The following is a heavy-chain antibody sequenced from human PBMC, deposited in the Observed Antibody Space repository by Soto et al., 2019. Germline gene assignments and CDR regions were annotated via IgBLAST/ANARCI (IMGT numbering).Heavy chain of an antibody. CDR2: IYYSGST. CDR3: ARHRYYYDSSGYYYPFDY. J-gene: IGHJ4*02. CDR1: GGSISSSSYY. Sequence: ETLSLTCTVSGGSISSSSYYWGWIRQPPGKRLEWIGSIYYSGSTYYNPSLKSRVTISVDTSKNQFSLKLSSVTAADTAVYYCARHRYYYDSSGYYYPFDYWGQGTLVTVSS. V-gene: IGHV4-39*01. D-gene: IGHD3-22*01.